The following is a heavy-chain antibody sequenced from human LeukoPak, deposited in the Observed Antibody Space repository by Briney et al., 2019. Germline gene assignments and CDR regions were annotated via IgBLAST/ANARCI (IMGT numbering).Heavy chain of an antibody. CDR1: GFTVSGTH. J-gene: IGHJ4*02. V-gene: IGHV3-53*01. CDR2: MYTGGTT. D-gene: IGHD3-16*01. Sequence: PGGSLRLSCAASGFTVSGTHMSWVRQAPGKGLEWGSAMYTGGTTYYADSVQGRFTISRDNSKNTLYLQMNSLRAEDTAVYYCAKDEATSGGGLASWGQGTLVTVSS. CDR3: AKDEATSGGGLAS.